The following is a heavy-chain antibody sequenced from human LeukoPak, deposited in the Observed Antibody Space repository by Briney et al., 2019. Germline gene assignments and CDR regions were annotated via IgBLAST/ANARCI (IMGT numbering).Heavy chain of an antibody. Sequence: ASVKVSCRASGYTFTSYAISWVRQAPGQGLEWMGWISAYNGNTNYAQNFQGRVTMTTDTSTRTAYMELRSLRFDDTAVYYCARMHSSGWPLDAFDFWGQGTMGTVSS. CDR1: GYTFTSYA. CDR3: ARMHSSGWPLDAFDF. J-gene: IGHJ3*01. D-gene: IGHD6-19*01. CDR2: ISAYNGNT. V-gene: IGHV1-18*01.